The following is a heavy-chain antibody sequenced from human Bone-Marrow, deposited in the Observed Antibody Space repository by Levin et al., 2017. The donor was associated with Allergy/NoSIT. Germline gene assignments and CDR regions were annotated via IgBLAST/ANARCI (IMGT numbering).Heavy chain of an antibody. CDR3: AREDHWTNSWFPTDS. CDR1: GASINSGGYY. Sequence: PSETLSLTCTVSGASINSGGYYWSWIRQHPEKGLEWIGYIYHRGSTDYNPSLTSRLSISIDTSKNQFSLSLTSVTAADTAVYYCAREDHWTNSWFPTDSWGQGTLVTVSS. D-gene: IGHD1/OR15-1a*01. J-gene: IGHJ4*02. CDR2: IYHRGST. V-gene: IGHV4-31*03.